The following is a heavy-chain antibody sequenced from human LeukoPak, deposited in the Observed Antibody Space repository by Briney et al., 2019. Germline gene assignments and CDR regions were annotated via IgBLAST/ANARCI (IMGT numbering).Heavy chain of an antibody. CDR1: GGTFSSYA. CDR2: IIPIFGTA. Sequence: ASVKVSCKPSGGTFSSYAISWVRQAPGQGLEWMGGIIPIFGTANYAQKFQGRVTITTDESTSTAYMELSSLRSEDTAVYYCATHYYDSSGYGYWGQGTLVTVSS. V-gene: IGHV1-69*05. J-gene: IGHJ4*02. D-gene: IGHD3-22*01. CDR3: ATHYYDSSGYGY.